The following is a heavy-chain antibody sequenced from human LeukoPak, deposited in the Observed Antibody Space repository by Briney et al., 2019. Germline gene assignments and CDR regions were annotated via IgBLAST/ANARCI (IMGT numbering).Heavy chain of an antibody. CDR2: INDSVGSA. D-gene: IGHD3-3*01. J-gene: IGHJ5*02. Sequence: PGGSLRLSCAASGNTFSSYAMTWVRQAPGKGLEWVSVINDSVGSAYYAGSVKGRFIIPRDNSQNTLYLQMNNLRVEDTAVYYCAKATSGMTILGVTIGEFDPWGQGTLVTVSS. V-gene: IGHV3-23*01. CDR1: GNTFSSYA. CDR3: AKATSGMTILGVTIGEFDP.